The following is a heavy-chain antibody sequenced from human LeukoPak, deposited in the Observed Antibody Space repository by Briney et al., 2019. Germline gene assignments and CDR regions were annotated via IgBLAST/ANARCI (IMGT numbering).Heavy chain of an antibody. CDR1: GFTFSSYG. CDR3: ARDCPYSSGWLNGMDV. J-gene: IGHJ6*02. D-gene: IGHD6-19*01. V-gene: IGHV3-33*01. CDR2: IWYDGSNK. Sequence: PGRSLRLSCAASGFTFSSYGMHWIRQAPGKGLEWVAVIWYDGSNKYYADSVKGRFTISRDNSKNTLYLKMNSLRAEDTAVYYCARDCPYSSGWLNGMDVWGQGTTVTVSS.